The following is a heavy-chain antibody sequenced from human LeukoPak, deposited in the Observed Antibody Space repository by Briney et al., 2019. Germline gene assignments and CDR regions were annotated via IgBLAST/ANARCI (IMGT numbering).Heavy chain of an antibody. Sequence: GSLRLSCAASGFTFSSYAMSWVRQAPGKGLEWVSTVSVNGGTTYYADSVKGRFTISRDNSKNTLYLQMNSLRAEDTAVYFCAKELHGSGNYAFDYWGQGTLVTVSS. V-gene: IGHV3-23*01. CDR3: AKELHGSGNYAFDY. D-gene: IGHD3-10*01. J-gene: IGHJ4*02. CDR2: VSVNGGTT. CDR1: GFTFSSYA.